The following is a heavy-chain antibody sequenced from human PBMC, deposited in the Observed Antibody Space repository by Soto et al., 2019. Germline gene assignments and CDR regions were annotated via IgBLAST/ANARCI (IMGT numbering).Heavy chain of an antibody. CDR1: EFTFSNYA. Sequence: EVQLLESGGGLVQPGGSLRLSCTASEFTFSNYAMSWVHQAPGKGLEWVSAISASGAATYYVDSVKGRFTISRDNSKNPLYVQMNSLRAEDPGVYYCARCAVLSTTSGGWCNWFDPWGQGTLVTVSS. CDR2: ISASGAAT. D-gene: IGHD2-21*01. J-gene: IGHJ5*02. CDR3: ARCAVLSTTSGGWCNWFDP. V-gene: IGHV3-23*01.